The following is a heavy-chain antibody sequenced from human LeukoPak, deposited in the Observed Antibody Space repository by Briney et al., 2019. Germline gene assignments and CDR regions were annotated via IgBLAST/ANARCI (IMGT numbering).Heavy chain of an antibody. V-gene: IGHV4-59*01. J-gene: IGHJ4*02. CDR2: ISYSENT. Sequence: SETLSLTCTVPGGSISSDYWSWIRQPPGKGLEWIGYISYSENTNYNPSLKSRVTISVDTSKNQFSLKMRFVTAADTAVYYCARESIAAAATFDYWGQGSLVIVSS. CDR3: ARESIAAAATFDY. D-gene: IGHD6-13*01. CDR1: GGSISSDY.